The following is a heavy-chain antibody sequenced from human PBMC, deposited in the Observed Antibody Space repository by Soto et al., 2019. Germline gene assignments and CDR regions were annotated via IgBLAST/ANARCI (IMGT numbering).Heavy chain of an antibody. Sequence: SETLSLTCTVSGGSISSSSYYWGWIRQPPGKGLEWIGSIYYSGSTYYNPSLKSRVTISVDTSKNQFSLKLSSVTAADTAVYYGARHHYDFWSGYLRWFDPWGQGTLVTVSS. J-gene: IGHJ5*02. V-gene: IGHV4-39*01. CDR2: IYYSGST. CDR1: GGSISSSSYY. D-gene: IGHD3-3*01. CDR3: ARHHYDFWSGYLRWFDP.